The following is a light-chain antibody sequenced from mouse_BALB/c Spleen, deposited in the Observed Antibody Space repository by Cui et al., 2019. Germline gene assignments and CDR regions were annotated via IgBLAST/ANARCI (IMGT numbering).Light chain of an antibody. V-gene: IGKV10-94*01. J-gene: IGKJ5*01. CDR3: QQYSKLPPT. Sequence: DIQMTQPTASLSASLGDRVTISCSASQGISNYLNFYQQKPDGPVKLLIYHTSSLHSGVPSRFSGSGSGTDYSLTISNLEPEDIATYYCQQYSKLPPTFGAGTKLELK. CDR2: HTS. CDR1: QGISNY.